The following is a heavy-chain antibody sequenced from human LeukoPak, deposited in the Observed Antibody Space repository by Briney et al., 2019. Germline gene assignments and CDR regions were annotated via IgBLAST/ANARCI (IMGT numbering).Heavy chain of an antibody. D-gene: IGHD1-26*01. CDR1: GFTFSRYA. V-gene: IGHV3-23*01. J-gene: IGHJ4*02. CDR3: AKKGATTGDFDY. CDR2: ISGSGGST. Sequence: PGGSLRLSCVASGFTFSRYAMSWVRQAPGKGLEWVSAISGSGGSTYYADSVKGRFTISRDNSKNTLFLQMNSLRAEDTAVYYCAKKGATTGDFDYWGQGTLVTVSS.